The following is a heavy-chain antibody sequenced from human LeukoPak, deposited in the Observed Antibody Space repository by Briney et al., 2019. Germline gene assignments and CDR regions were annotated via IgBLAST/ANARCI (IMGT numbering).Heavy chain of an antibody. CDR3: ASLAGRYFFDH. V-gene: IGHV3-7*01. J-gene: IGHJ4*02. CDR1: GFSFNKYW. Sequence: GGSLRLSCTASGFSFNKYWMSWVRQAPGKGLECVATVREDGAEKYYVDSVKGRITIPRDNAKNSLYLQINSPRVEDTAVYYWASLAGRYFFDHWGQGTLVTVSS. D-gene: IGHD1-26*01. CDR2: VREDGAEK.